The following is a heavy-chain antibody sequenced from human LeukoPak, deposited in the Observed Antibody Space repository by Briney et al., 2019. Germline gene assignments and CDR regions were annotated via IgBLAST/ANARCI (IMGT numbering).Heavy chain of an antibody. D-gene: IGHD2-21*01. CDR2: INNDGSRT. Sequence: GGSLRLSCAASGFTFSSYWMHWVRQAPGKGLVCVSRINNDGSRTNYADSVKGRFTISRDNAKNTLYLQMNSMRVEETAVYYCARGDLDYWGQGTLVTVSS. J-gene: IGHJ4*02. CDR3: ARGDLDY. CDR1: GFTFSSYW. V-gene: IGHV3-74*01.